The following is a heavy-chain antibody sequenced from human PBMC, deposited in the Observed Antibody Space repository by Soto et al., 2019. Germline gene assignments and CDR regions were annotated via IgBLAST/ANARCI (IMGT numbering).Heavy chain of an antibody. V-gene: IGHV3-23*01. CDR2: IGGSSNSA. J-gene: IGHJ3*01. CDR3: VREGRASFDF. CDR1: GFIFANYA. Sequence: WGSLRFSGAASGFIFANYAISCVRQAPGKGLESVSVIGGSSNSAYYADSVQGRFTISRDNSTNTLSLQLSSLTADDAAIYYCVREGRASFDFWGRGTMVTVSS.